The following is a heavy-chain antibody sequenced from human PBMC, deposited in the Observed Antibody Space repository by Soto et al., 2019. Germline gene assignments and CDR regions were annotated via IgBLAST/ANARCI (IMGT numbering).Heavy chain of an antibody. J-gene: IGHJ5*02. CDR3: ATALRWFGSSPIQFDA. CDR1: GYTLTELS. Sequence: ASVKVSCKVSGYTLTELSMQWVRQAPGKGLEWMGGFDPEDGETIYAQKIQGRVTMTEDTSTDTAYMELSSLRAEETAVYSCATALRWFGSSPIQFDAWGQGTPVTFS. CDR2: FDPEDGET. V-gene: IGHV1-24*01. D-gene: IGHD3-10*01.